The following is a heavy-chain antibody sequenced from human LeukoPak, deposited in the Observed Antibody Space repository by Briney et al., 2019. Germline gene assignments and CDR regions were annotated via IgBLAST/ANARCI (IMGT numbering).Heavy chain of an antibody. V-gene: IGHV3-23*01. Sequence: GGSLRLSCTASGFTFRTYAMSWVRQAPGKGLEWVSAISGSGISSYLADSVKGRFTISRDNSKNTLYLQMNSLRAEDTAVYYCAKWNSTSSGFGYWGQGTLVTVSS. CDR3: AKWNSTSSGFGY. CDR2: ISGSGISS. CDR1: GFTFRTYA. D-gene: IGHD6-19*01. J-gene: IGHJ4*02.